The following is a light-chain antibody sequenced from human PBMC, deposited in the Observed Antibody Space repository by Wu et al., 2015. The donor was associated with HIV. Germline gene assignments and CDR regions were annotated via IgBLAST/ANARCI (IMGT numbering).Light chain of an antibody. CDR2: GTS. Sequence: EIVLTQSPGTLSASPGERATLSCRASQSVSRFLAWYQHKPGQAPRVLIYGTSNRAAGIPTRFSGSGFGTDFTLTISSLEPEDFAVYYCHQRTTWPRTFGQGTKVEVK. CDR3: HQRTTWPRT. CDR1: QSVSRF. V-gene: IGKV3-11*01. J-gene: IGKJ1*01.